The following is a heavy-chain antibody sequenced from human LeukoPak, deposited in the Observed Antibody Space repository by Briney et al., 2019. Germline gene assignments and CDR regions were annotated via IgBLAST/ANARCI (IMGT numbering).Heavy chain of an antibody. CDR1: GYTFTGYY. J-gene: IGHJ4*02. Sequence: ASVKVSCKASGYTFTGYYMHWVRQAPGQGLKWMGWINPNSGGTNYAQKFQGRVTMTRDTSISTAYMELSRLRSDDTAVYYCARVAAEYSSSSPLDYWGQGTLVTVSS. CDR2: INPNSGGT. D-gene: IGHD6-6*01. V-gene: IGHV1-2*02. CDR3: ARVAAEYSSSSPLDY.